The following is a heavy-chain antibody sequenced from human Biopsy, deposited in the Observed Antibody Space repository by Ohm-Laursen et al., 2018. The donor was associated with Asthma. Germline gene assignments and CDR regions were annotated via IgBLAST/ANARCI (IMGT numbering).Heavy chain of an antibody. D-gene: IGHD7-27*01. J-gene: IGHJ4*02. CDR2: MSFDGRQT. Sequence: SLRLSCAASGFSFNSYGMHWVRQAPGKGLEWVAVMSFDGRQTYYADSVKGRFTISRDNSKNTLYLQMNSLRSEDTAVYYCARSSHINWGGYFDYWGQGTLVTVSS. V-gene: IGHV3-30*03. CDR3: ARSSHINWGGYFDY. CDR1: GFSFNSYG.